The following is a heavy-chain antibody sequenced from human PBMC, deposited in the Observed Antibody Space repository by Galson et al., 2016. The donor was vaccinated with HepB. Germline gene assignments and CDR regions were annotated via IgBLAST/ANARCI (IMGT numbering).Heavy chain of an antibody. J-gene: IGHJ4*02. CDR3: VRGVYNVLTGFHRGYFDY. D-gene: IGHD3-9*01. CDR1: GFTFRNYV. Sequence: SLRLSCAASGFTFRNYVMHWVRQAPGKGLEWVTVMSYDGSYKFYADSVKGRFTIARDNSRNTMYLKMNSLGDDDTALYYCVRGVYNVLTGFHRGYFDYWGQGTLVTVSS. V-gene: IGHV3-33*01. CDR2: MSYDGSYK.